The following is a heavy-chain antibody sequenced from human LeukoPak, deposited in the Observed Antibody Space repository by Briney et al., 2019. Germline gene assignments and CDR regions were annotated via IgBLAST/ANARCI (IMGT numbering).Heavy chain of an antibody. V-gene: IGHV3-7*01. CDR3: ARAQAVAGTGGFDP. CDR1: GLTFSSSW. J-gene: IGHJ5*02. CDR2: INPDGNKK. D-gene: IGHD6-19*01. Sequence: GGSLRLSCAVSGLTFSSSWMDWVRQAPGKGLEWVASINPDGNKKYSADSVKGRFTISRDNAKKTLYLQMNSLRDEDTAIYYCARAQAVAGTGGFDPWGQGTLVTVSS.